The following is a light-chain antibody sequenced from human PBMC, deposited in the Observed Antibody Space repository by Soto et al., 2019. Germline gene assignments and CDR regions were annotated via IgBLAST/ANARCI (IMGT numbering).Light chain of an antibody. CDR3: QQRSNWPPWT. CDR2: DAS. Sequence: VVLTQSPATLSLPPGERGTVSCGASQNINGYLAWYQHKPGQAPRLLIDDASNRATGIPARFSGSGSGTDFTLTISSLEPEDFAVYYCQQRSNWPPWTFGQGTKVDI. CDR1: QNINGY. V-gene: IGKV3-11*01. J-gene: IGKJ1*01.